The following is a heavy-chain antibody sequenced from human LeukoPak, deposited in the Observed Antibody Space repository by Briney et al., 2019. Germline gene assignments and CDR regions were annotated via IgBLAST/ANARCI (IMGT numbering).Heavy chain of an antibody. Sequence: PGGSLRLSCAASGSTFDDYAMHWVRQAPGKGLEWVSGISWNRGSIGYADSVKGRFTISRDNAKNSLHLQMNSLRAEAMALYYCAKDLRFYDSSGFYYWGQGTLVTVSS. V-gene: IGHV3-9*03. CDR2: ISWNRGSI. CDR3: AKDLRFYDSSGFYY. CDR1: GSTFDDYA. J-gene: IGHJ4*02. D-gene: IGHD3-22*01.